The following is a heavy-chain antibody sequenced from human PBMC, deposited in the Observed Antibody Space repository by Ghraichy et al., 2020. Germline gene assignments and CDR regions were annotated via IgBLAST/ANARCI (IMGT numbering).Heavy chain of an antibody. CDR2: ISTSGGNT. CDR3: AKREGYKGLAFDV. D-gene: IGHD5-24*01. J-gene: IGHJ3*01. Sequence: GGSLRLSCAASGFTFSNFGMSWVRQAPGQGLEWVSHISTSGGNTYYADSVRGRFTISRDNSKNTMYLQMNSLRAEDTAVYYCAKREGYKGLAFDVWGQGTMVTVSS. V-gene: IGHV3-23*01. CDR1: GFTFSNFG.